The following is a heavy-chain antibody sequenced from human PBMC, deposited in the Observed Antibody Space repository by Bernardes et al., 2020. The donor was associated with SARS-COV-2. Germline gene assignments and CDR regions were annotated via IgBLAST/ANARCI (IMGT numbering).Heavy chain of an antibody. CDR3: ARTFYYDRGDVSLFDQ. CDR2: ISPKSGAT. Sequence: ASVKVSCKASGYTFSDYYIHWLRQAPGQGLEWMGWISPKSGATNYAQKFQGRVTLTRDTSISTDYMELSRLRYDDTAGYYCARTFYYDRGDVSLFDQWGEGTLVTVSA. CDR1: GYTFSDYY. V-gene: IGHV1-2*02. J-gene: IGHJ4*02. D-gene: IGHD3-16*01.